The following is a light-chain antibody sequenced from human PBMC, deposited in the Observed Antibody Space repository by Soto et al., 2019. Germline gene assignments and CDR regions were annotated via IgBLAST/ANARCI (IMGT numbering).Light chain of an antibody. V-gene: IGLV2-11*01. CDR3: FSYVGRYYWL. CDR1: SSDIGSYDY. Sequence: QSALTQPRSVAGSPGHSVTISCTGTSSDIGSYDYVSWYQQYPGQAPKLIIYDVIKRPSGVPDRFSGSKSGNTASLTISGLPIDDEADDYCFSYVGRYYWLFGGGTKLTVL. CDR2: DVI. J-gene: IGLJ3*02.